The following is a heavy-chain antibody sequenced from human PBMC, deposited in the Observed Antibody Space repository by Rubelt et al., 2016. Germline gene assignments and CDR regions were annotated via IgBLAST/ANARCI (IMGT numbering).Heavy chain of an antibody. J-gene: IGHJ4*02. CDR1: GGSISSSSYY. D-gene: IGHD6-19*01. V-gene: IGHV4-39*01. CDR3: ASITPYSSGWYEGFDY. CDR2: IYYSGST. Sequence: QESGPGLVKPSETLSLTCTVSGGSISSSSYYWGWIRQPPGKGLEWIGSIYYSGSTYYNPSLKSRVTISVDTSKNQFSLKLSSVTAADTAVYYCASITPYSSGWYEGFDYWGQGTLVTVSS.